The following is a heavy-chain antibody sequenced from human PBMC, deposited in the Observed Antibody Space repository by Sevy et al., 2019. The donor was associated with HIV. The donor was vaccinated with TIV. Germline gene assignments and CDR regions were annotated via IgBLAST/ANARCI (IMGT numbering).Heavy chain of an antibody. CDR1: GFTFSSYA. D-gene: IGHD3-3*01. Sequence: GGSLRLSCAASGFTFSSYAMSWVRQAPGKGLEWVSAISGSGGSTYYADSVKGRFTISRDNSKNTLYLQMNSLRAEDTAVYYCAKNGPSSPYYDVWSGPPTPFDYWGQGTLVTVSS. CDR3: AKNGPSSPYYDVWSGPPTPFDY. CDR2: ISGSGGST. V-gene: IGHV3-23*01. J-gene: IGHJ4*02.